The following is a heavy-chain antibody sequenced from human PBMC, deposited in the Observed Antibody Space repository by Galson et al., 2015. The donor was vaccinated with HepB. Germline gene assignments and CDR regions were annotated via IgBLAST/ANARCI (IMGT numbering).Heavy chain of an antibody. V-gene: IGHV1-18*04. CDR2: ISAYNGNT. J-gene: IGHJ5*02. Sequence: VKVSCKASGYTFTSYGISWVRQAPGQGLEWMGWISAYNGNTNYAQKLQGRVTMTTDTSTSTAYMELRSLRSDDTAVYYCARAEVLRFLEWADPWGQGTLVTVSS. CDR1: GYTFTSYG. CDR3: ARAEVLRFLEWADP. D-gene: IGHD3-3*01.